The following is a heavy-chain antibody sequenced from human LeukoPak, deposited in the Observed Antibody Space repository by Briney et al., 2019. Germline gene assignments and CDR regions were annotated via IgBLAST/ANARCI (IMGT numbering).Heavy chain of an antibody. V-gene: IGHV4-34*01. Sequence: PSETLSLTCAVYGWSFIGYYWSWIRQPPGKGREGIGETNHSGSTNYNPSLKSRVTISVDTSKNQFSLKLSSVTAADTAVYYCARATRTGLLWFRSWGQGTLVTVSS. CDR2: TNHSGST. CDR3: ARATRTGLLWFRS. CDR1: GWSFIGYY. D-gene: IGHD3-10*01. J-gene: IGHJ4*02.